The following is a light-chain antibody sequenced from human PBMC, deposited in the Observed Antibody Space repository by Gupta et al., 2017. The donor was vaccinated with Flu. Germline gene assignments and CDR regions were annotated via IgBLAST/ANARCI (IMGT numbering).Light chain of an antibody. CDR2: QDS. J-gene: IGLJ1*01. Sequence: SYELTQPPSVSVSPGQTASITCSGDKLGDKYACWYQQKPGQSPVLVIYQDSKRPSGIPERFSGSNSGNTATLTISGTQAMDEADYYCQACDSSTGYVFGTGTKVTVL. CDR1: KLGDKY. CDR3: QACDSSTGYV. V-gene: IGLV3-1*01.